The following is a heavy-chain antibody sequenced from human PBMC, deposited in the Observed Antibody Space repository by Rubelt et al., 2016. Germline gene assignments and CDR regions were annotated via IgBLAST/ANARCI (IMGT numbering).Heavy chain of an antibody. V-gene: IGHV4-4*02. CDR3: ARDYFGTPGNWFNP. CDR2: IHPSGST. D-gene: IGHD1-7*01. Sequence: VQLVESGGGLIQPGGSLRLSCAASGFTVSNNYISWVRQAPGKGLEWIGEIHPSGSTNYNPSLKGRVTISADTSKTQFSLNLNSVTAADTAIYYCARDYFGTPGNWFNPWGQGVLVTVSS. J-gene: IGHJ5*02. CDR1: GFTVSNNY.